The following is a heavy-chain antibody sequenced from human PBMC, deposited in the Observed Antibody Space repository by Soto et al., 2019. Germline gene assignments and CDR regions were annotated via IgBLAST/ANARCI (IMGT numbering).Heavy chain of an antibody. CDR1: GYTFTSQD. D-gene: IGHD2-2*01. J-gene: IGHJ5*02. V-gene: IGHV1-8*01. CDR2: MNPNSGHT. Sequence: QVQLVQSGAEVKKPGASVKVSCKASGYTFTSQDINRMRQTTGQGLEWMGWMNPNSGHTNSAQKFQGRVTMTRDTSINTAYMELTNLRSEDTAIYYCASDLSTTWGQGTLVTVSS. CDR3: ASDLSTT.